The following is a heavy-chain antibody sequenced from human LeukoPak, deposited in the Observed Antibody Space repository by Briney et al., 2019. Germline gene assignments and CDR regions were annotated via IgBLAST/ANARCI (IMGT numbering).Heavy chain of an antibody. Sequence: GGSLRLSCAASGFTFSSYSMNWVRQAPGKGLEWVSSISSSSSYIYYADSVKGRFTISRDNAKNSLYLQMNSLRAEDTAVYYCARDNRATVVTPRSLDYWGQGTLVTVSS. CDR1: GFTFSSYS. V-gene: IGHV3-21*01. CDR2: ISSSSSYI. J-gene: IGHJ4*02. CDR3: ARDNRATVVTPRSLDY. D-gene: IGHD4-23*01.